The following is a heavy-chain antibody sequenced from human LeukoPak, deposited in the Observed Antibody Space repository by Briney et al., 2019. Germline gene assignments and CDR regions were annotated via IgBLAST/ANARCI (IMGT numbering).Heavy chain of an antibody. D-gene: IGHD3-9*01. J-gene: IGHJ4*02. V-gene: IGHV3-23*01. CDR3: AKEHYDILTGYPQGFDY. CDR1: GFTVSGYS. CDR2: ISGSGGST. Sequence: PGGSLRLSCAASGFTVSGYSMSWVRQAPGKGLEWVSAISGSGGSTYYADSVKGRFTISRDNSKNTLYLQMNSLRAEDTAVYYCAKEHYDILTGYPQGFDYWGQGTLVTVSS.